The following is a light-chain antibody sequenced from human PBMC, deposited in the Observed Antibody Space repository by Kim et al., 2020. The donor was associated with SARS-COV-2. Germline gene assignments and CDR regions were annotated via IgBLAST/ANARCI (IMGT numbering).Light chain of an antibody. J-gene: IGKJ5*01. Sequence: VSPGERATLSCRASQSVSNNLAWYQQKPGQAPRLLIYGASARATGIPASFSGSESGTEFTLIISSLQSEDFAVYYCQQYNSWPPTFGQGTRLEIK. V-gene: IGKV3-15*01. CDR3: QQYNSWPPT. CDR1: QSVSNN. CDR2: GAS.